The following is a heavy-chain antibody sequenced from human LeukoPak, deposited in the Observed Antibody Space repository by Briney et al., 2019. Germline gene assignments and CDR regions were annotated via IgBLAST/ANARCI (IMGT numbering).Heavy chain of an antibody. D-gene: IGHD2-2*01. V-gene: IGHV4-30-4*01. Sequence: MASQTLSLTCTVSGGSISSGDYYWSWSRQPPGKGLEWIGYIYYSGSTYYNPSLKSRVTISVDTSKNQFSLKLSSVTAADTAVYYCASGGREGTSYAYGGKETLVTVPS. J-gene: IGHJ4*02. CDR3: ASGGREGTSYAY. CDR2: IYYSGST. CDR1: GGSISSGDYY.